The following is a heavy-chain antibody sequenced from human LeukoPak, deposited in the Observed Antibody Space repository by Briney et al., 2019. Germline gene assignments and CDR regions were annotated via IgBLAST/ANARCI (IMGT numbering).Heavy chain of an antibody. CDR3: ARHGTSGTNLNWFDS. D-gene: IGHD1-1*01. Sequence: SETLSLTCTVSGGSISSFYWSWIRQPPGQGLEWIGYIYHSGSTNYNPSLKSRVTISVDTSKNQFSLKLSSVTAADTAVYYCARHGTSGTNLNWFDSWGQGTLVTVSS. CDR2: IYHSGST. CDR1: GGSISSFY. V-gene: IGHV4-59*01. J-gene: IGHJ5*01.